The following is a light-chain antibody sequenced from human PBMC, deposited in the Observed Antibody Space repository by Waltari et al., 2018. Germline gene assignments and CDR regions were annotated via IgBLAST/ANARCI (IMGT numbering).Light chain of an antibody. CDR3: SSYAGSNNIL. CDR2: DVS. Sequence: QSALTQPPSASGSPGQSVTLSCPGTSSDLGGFNFVPWYQHHPGRAPKLMIYDVSKRPSGVPDRFSGSKSGNTASLTVSGLQAEDEADYYCSSYAGSNNILFGGGTKLTVL. CDR1: SSDLGGFNF. J-gene: IGLJ2*01. V-gene: IGLV2-8*01.